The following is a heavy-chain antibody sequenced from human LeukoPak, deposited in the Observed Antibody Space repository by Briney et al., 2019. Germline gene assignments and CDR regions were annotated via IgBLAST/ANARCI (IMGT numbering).Heavy chain of an antibody. J-gene: IGHJ4*02. CDR3: ARDQAYSFEY. CDR2: IGSSSSPI. D-gene: IGHD4-11*01. Sequence: PGGSLRLSCAASGFTFSAYSMNWVRQAPEKGLEWVSYIGSSSSPIYYADSVKGRFTISRDNAKNSLYLQMDSLRAEDTAVYYCARDQAYSFEYWGRGTLVTVSS. V-gene: IGHV3-48*01. CDR1: GFTFSAYS.